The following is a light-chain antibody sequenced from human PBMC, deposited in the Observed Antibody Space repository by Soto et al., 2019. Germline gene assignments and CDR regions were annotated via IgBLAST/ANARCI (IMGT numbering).Light chain of an antibody. CDR3: GTWDTSLSIVL. V-gene: IGLV1-51*01. J-gene: IGLJ2*01. CDR2: DTD. CDR1: NSNIGSYH. Sequence: QSVLTQPPSMSAAPGQRVTISCSGSNSNIGSYHVSWYQHLPGTAPKVLIYDTDKRPSGIPDRFSGSKSGTSATLGITGLQTGDEADYYCGTWDTSLSIVLFGGGTKLTVL.